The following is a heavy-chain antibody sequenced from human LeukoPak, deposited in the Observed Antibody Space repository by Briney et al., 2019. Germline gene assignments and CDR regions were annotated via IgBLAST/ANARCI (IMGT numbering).Heavy chain of an antibody. D-gene: IGHD1-14*01. Sequence: SETLSLTCSFYGGSFRGYYWSWIRQPPGKGLEWIGEINHSGSTNYNPSLNSRVTISVDTSKNQFSLKLSSVTAADTAVYYCARGRRGSYTRPTQLDYWGQGTLVTVSS. CDR3: ARGRRGSYTRPTQLDY. CDR2: INHSGST. J-gene: IGHJ4*02. CDR1: GGSFRGYY. V-gene: IGHV4-34*01.